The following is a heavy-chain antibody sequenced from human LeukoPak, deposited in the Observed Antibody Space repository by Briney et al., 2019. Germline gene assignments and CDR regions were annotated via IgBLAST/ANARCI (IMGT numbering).Heavy chain of an antibody. CDR3: ANRGGIYDSSGYSGYYFDY. CDR1: GYTLTELS. Sequence: ASVKVSCKVSGYTLTELSMHWVRQAPGKGLEWMGGFDPEDGETIYAQKFQGRVTMTEDTSTDTAYMELSSLRSEDTAVYYCANRGGIYDSSGYSGYYFDYWGQGTLVTVSS. J-gene: IGHJ4*02. V-gene: IGHV1-24*01. D-gene: IGHD3-22*01. CDR2: FDPEDGET.